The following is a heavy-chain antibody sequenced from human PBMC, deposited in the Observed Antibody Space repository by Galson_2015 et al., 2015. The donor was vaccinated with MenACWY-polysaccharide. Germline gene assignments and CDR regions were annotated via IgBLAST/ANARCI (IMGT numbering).Heavy chain of an antibody. J-gene: IGHJ3*02. CDR1: GFNFGDYG. D-gene: IGHD3-22*01. CDR3: TRFDVYFKESCGSFEAFDI. Sequence: SLRLSCAASGFNFGDYGMIWIRQAPGKGLERISLIRSKAYGGTPESAASVKGRFTMSRDDSKRIAYLQMNSLNTEDTAVYYCTRFDVYFKESCGSFEAFDIWGQGIRVTVSS. V-gene: IGHV3-49*03. CDR2: IRSKAYGGTP.